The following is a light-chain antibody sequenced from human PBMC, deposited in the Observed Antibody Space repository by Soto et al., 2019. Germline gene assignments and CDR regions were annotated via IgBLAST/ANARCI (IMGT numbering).Light chain of an antibody. J-gene: IGKJ4*01. CDR1: QSVSSY. CDR2: DAS. V-gene: IGKV3-11*01. Sequence: EILLTQSPATLSLSPGERATLSCSASQSVSSYLAWYQQNPGQAPRLLIYDASNRSTGVPARFSGSGSVTDFTLTSSGLEPVDVADYYCQHRSNWPLTFGGGTKVEIK. CDR3: QHRSNWPLT.